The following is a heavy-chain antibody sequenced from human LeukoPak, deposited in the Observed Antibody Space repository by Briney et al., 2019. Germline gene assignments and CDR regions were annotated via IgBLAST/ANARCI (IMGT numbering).Heavy chain of an antibody. V-gene: IGHV3-11*01. J-gene: IGHJ6*02. CDR3: ARSSDCSSTSCYGRDGMDV. D-gene: IGHD2-2*01. CDR1: GFTFSDYY. CDR2: ISSSGSTI. Sequence: GGSLRLSCAASGFTFSDYYMSWIRQAPGKGLEGVSYISSSGSTIYYADSVKGRFTISRDNAKNSLYLQMNSLRAEDTAVYYCARSSDCSSTSCYGRDGMDVWGQGTTVTVSS.